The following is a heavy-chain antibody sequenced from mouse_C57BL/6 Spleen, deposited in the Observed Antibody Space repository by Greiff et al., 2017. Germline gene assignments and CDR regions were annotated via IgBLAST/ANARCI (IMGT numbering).Heavy chain of an antibody. CDR3: ERADGNYASDY. Sequence: QVQLQQSGAELVKPGASVKLSCKASGYTFTSYWMHWVKQRPGQGLEWIGYINPSSGYTNYNQKFKDKATLTADKSSSTAYMQLSSLTYEDSAVYDCERADGNYASDYWGQGTTLTVSS. CDR2: INPSSGYT. CDR1: GYTFTSYW. D-gene: IGHD2-1*01. V-gene: IGHV1-7*01. J-gene: IGHJ2*01.